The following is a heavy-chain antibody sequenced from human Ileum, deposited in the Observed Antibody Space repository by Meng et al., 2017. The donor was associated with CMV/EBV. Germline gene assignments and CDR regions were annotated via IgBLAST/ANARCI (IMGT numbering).Heavy chain of an antibody. Sequence: GESLKISCVASGFTVSIGHMNWVRQAPGKGLEWVSVICNDDNTDYADSVKGRFTISRDNSRNTLYLQLNSLRAEDTAVYYCARGFTSITIFTLSPYGMDVWGQGTTVTVSS. D-gene: IGHD3-3*01. CDR1: GFTVSIGH. CDR3: ARGFTSITIFTLSPYGMDV. CDR2: ICNDDNT. V-gene: IGHV3-53*01. J-gene: IGHJ6*02.